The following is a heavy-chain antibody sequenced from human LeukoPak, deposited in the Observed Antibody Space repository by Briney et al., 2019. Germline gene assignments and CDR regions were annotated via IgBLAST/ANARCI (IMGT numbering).Heavy chain of an antibody. CDR2: ISYEGSNK. V-gene: IGHV3-30*04. CDR3: ARVGPSAIDGSSGYYYYYYGMDV. CDR1: GFTFSSSA. J-gene: IGHJ6*02. Sequence: PGGSLRLSCAASGFTFSSSAMHWVRQAPGKGLEWVTVISYEGSNKFYADSVKGRFTISRDNSKNTLYLQMNSLRAEDTAVYYCARVGPSAIDGSSGYYYYYYGMDVWGQGTTVTVSS. D-gene: IGHD3-22*01.